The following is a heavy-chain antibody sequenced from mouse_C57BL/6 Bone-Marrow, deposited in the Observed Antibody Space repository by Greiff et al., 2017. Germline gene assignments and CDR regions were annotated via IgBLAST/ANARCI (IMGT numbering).Heavy chain of an antibody. CDR3: GRDRYYGSSRDY. CDR1: GFTFSSYA. J-gene: IGHJ2*01. CDR2: ISDGGSYT. V-gene: IGHV5-4*01. D-gene: IGHD1-1*01. Sequence: EVQGVESGGGLVKPGGSLKLSCAASGFTFSSYAMSWVRQTPEKRLEWVATISDGGSYTYYPANVKGRFTISRDNAKKNLYLQMSQLKSEDTAMYYCGRDRYYGSSRDYWGQGTTLTVSS.